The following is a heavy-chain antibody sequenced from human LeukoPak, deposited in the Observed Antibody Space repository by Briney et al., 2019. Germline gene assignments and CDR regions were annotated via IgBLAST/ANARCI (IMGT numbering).Heavy chain of an antibody. CDR3: ARAAITTVTNALDY. J-gene: IGHJ4*02. Sequence: GGSLRLSCAASGFSFSTYAMHWVRQAPGKGLEYVSATSNGGSTYYANSVKGRFIISRDNSKNTLYFQMGSLRDEDTGVYYCARAAITTVTNALDYWGQGTLVTVSS. V-gene: IGHV3-64*01. CDR1: GFSFSTYA. CDR2: TSNGGST. D-gene: IGHD4-17*01.